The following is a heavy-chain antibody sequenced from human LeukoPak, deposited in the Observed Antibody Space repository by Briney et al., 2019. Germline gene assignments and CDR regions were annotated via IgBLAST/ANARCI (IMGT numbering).Heavy chain of an antibody. Sequence: SETLSLTCTVSAGTISNYYWSWIRQPPGRGLEWIGYIYYGGSTSYNPSLRSRATISVDTSKNQFSLRLSSVTAADTAVYYCARDKPNSSSFDYWGQGTLVTVSS. V-gene: IGHV4-59*01. J-gene: IGHJ4*02. D-gene: IGHD6-6*01. CDR2: IYYGGST. CDR3: ARDKPNSSSFDY. CDR1: AGTISNYY.